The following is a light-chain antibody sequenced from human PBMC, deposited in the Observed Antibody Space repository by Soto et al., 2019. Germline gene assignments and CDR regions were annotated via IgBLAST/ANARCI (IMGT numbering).Light chain of an antibody. CDR1: SSDVGGYNY. V-gene: IGLV2-14*01. CDR2: DVS. CDR3: SSYTSSREKV. Sequence: QSVLAQPASVSGSPGQSITISCTGTSSDVGGYNYVSWYQQYPGKAPKLMIHDVSNRPSGVSDSFSGSKSGNTASLTISGLQAEAEADYYCSSYTSSREKVFGTGTKVPVL. J-gene: IGLJ1*01.